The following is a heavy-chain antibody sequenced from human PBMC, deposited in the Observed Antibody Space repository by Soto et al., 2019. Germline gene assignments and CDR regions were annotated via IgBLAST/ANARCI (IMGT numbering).Heavy chain of an antibody. Sequence: EVQLVESGGGLVQPGGSLRLSCAASGFTFTAYSMNWVRQAPGKGLEWVSYISSGSGSIHYADSVKGRFTITRDDAKNSLYLQMHSLRDEATAVYYCARDFWDYWGPVTVVTVSS. CDR2: ISSGSGSI. D-gene: IGHD3-3*01. CDR1: GFTFTAYS. V-gene: IGHV3-48*02. J-gene: IGHJ4*02. CDR3: ARDFWDY.